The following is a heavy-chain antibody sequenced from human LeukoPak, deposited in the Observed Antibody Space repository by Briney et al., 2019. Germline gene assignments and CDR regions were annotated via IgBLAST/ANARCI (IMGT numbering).Heavy chain of an antibody. CDR2: ISSSSSTI. J-gene: IGHJ6*03. CDR3: ASETTVVVMDV. Sequence: GGSLRLSCAASGFTFSSYSMNWVRQAPGKGLEWVSYISSSSSTIYYADSVKGRFTISRDNAKNSLYLQMNSLRAEDTAVYYCASETTVVVMDVWGKGTTVTVSS. V-gene: IGHV3-48*01. D-gene: IGHD4-23*01. CDR1: GFTFSSYS.